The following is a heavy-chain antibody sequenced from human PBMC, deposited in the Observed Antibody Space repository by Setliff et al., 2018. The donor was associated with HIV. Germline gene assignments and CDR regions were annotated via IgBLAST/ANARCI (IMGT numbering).Heavy chain of an antibody. V-gene: IGHV4-34*01. CDR2: IFYTGTT. D-gene: IGHD6-6*01. CDR3: ARGGGTSSPIDYHYYIDV. Sequence: SETLSLTCAVYGGSFSGYYWGWIRQHPGKGLEWIGYIFYTGTTYYNPSLRSRINILRDTSMNQFSLKLSSVTAADTAVYYCARGGGTSSPIDYHYYIDVWGKGTTVTV. CDR1: GGSFSGYY. J-gene: IGHJ6*03.